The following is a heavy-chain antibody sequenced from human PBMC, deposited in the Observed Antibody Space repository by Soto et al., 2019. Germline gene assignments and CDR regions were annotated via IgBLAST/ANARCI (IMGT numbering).Heavy chain of an antibody. V-gene: IGHV1-69*13. CDR3: ARDSLNGSGSYYLSYYYYYGMDV. D-gene: IGHD3-10*01. J-gene: IGHJ6*02. CDR2: IIPIFGTA. Sequence: SVKVSCKASGGTFSSYAISWVRQAPGQGLEWMGGIIPIFGTANYAQKFQGRVTITADESTSTAYMELSSLRSEDTAVYYCARDSLNGSGSYYLSYYYYYGMDVWGQGTTVTVSS. CDR1: GGTFSSYA.